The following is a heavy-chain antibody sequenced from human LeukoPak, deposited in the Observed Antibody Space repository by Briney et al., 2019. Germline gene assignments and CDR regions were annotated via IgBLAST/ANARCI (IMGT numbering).Heavy chain of an antibody. V-gene: IGHV4-59*08. D-gene: IGHD5-12*01. CDR2: IYYSGST. CDR1: GGSISSYY. J-gene: IGHJ4*02. CDR3: ARGRGATTPFDY. Sequence: PSETLSLTCTVSGGSISSYYWSWIRQPPGKGLEWIGYIYYSGSTNYNPSLKSRVTISVDTSKNQFSLKVSSVTAADTAVYYCARGRGATTPFDYWGQGTLVTVSS.